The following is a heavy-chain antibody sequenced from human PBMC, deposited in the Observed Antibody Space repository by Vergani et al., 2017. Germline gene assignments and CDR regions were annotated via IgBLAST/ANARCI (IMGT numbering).Heavy chain of an antibody. V-gene: IGHV3-7*03. CDR2: IKQDGSEK. Sequence: LEWVANIKQDGSEKYYVDSVKGRFTISRDNAKNSLYLQMNSLRAEDTAVYYCAKQGDSDAFDIWGQGTMVTVSS. J-gene: IGHJ3*02. D-gene: IGHD2-21*02. CDR3: AKQGDSDAFDI.